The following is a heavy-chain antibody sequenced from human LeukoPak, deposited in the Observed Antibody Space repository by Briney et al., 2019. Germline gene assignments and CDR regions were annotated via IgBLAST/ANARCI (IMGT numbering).Heavy chain of an antibody. CDR2: VYSGGNT. V-gene: IGHV3-66*02. Sequence: GGSLRLSCAASGFTVSTTYLSWVRQAPGKGLEWVSVVYSGGNTYYTDSVKGRFTISRDNSKNTLYLQMNSLRAEDTAVYYCASNGENSGTFLRFDCWGQGTLVTVSS. D-gene: IGHD1-26*01. J-gene: IGHJ4*02. CDR3: ASNGENSGTFLRFDC. CDR1: GFTVSTTY.